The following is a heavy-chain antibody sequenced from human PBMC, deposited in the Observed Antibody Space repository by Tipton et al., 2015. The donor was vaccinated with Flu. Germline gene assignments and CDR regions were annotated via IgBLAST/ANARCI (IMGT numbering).Heavy chain of an antibody. CDR2: IKHDGSET. Sequence: SLRLSCAASGFTFRTYWMSWVRQAPGKGLEWVAYIKHDGSETYYVDSVKGRFTISRDNAKNSLYLQMNSLRAEDTAVYYCAGSRWYSGGSSALDIWGQGTMVTFSS. CDR3: AGSRWYSGGSSALDI. V-gene: IGHV3-7*01. J-gene: IGHJ3*02. D-gene: IGHD1-26*01. CDR1: GFTFRTYW.